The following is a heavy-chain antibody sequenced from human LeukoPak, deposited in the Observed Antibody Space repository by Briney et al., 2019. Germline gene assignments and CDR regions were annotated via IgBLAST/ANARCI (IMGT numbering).Heavy chain of an antibody. Sequence: GGSLRLSCAASGFTFSSYAMSWVRQAPGKGLEWVSAISGSGGSTYYADSVKGRFTISRDNSKNTLYLQMNSLRAEDTAVYYCAKDGGEFPYCGGDCYPTPYFQHWGQGTLVTVSS. D-gene: IGHD2-21*02. CDR1: GFTFSSYA. CDR3: AKDGGEFPYCGGDCYPTPYFQH. V-gene: IGHV3-23*01. J-gene: IGHJ1*01. CDR2: ISGSGGST.